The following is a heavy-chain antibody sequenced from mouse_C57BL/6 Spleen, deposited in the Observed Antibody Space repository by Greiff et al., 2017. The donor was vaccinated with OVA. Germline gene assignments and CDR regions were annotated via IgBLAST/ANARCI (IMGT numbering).Heavy chain of an antibody. V-gene: IGHV2-2*01. CDR3: ARGHYYGSSPRYFDV. CDR2: IWSGGST. Sequence: VKLKQSGPGLVQPSQSLSITCTVSGFSLTSYGVHWVRQSPGKGLEWLGVIWSGGSTDYNAAFISRLSISKDNSKSQVFFKMNRLQADDTAIYYCARGHYYGSSPRYFDVWGTGTTVTVSS. D-gene: IGHD1-1*01. J-gene: IGHJ1*03. CDR1: GFSLTSYG.